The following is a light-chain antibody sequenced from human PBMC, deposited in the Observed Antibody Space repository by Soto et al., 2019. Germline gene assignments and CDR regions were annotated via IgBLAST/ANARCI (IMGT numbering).Light chain of an antibody. CDR3: SLYTTTSPRWV. Sequence: QSALTQPPSVSGSPGQSVTISCTGTSSDVGSYNRVSWYQQPPGTAPKLMIYDVSNRPSGVPDRFSGSKSGNTASLTISGLEDEDEADYYCSLYTTTSPRWVFGGGTKVTVL. CDR1: SSDVGSYNR. V-gene: IGLV2-18*01. J-gene: IGLJ3*02. CDR2: DVS.